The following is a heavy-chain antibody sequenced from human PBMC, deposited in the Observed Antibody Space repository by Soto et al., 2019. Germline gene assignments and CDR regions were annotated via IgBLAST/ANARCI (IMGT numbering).Heavy chain of an antibody. CDR2: IDPSDSYT. CDR3: ARSWLCSGGSCYSNWFDP. V-gene: IGHV5-10-1*01. D-gene: IGHD2-15*01. J-gene: IGHJ5*02. CDR1: GYSFTSYW. Sequence: GESLKISCKGSGYSFTSYWISWVRQMPGKGLEWMGRIDPSDSYTNYSPSFQGHVTISADKSISTAYLQWSSLKASDTAMYYCARSWLCSGGSCYSNWFDPWGQGTLGTVSS.